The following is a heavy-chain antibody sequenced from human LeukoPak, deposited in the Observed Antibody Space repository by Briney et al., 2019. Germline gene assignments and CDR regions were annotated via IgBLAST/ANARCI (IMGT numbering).Heavy chain of an antibody. CDR1: GYTFTSYY. V-gene: IGHV1-46*01. J-gene: IGHJ5*02. D-gene: IGHD6-13*01. CDR3: ASLRYSSSWYVGADGFDP. CDR2: INPSGGST. Sequence: ASVKVSCKASGYTFTSYYMHWVRQAPGQGLEWMGIINPSGGSTSHAQKFQGRVTMTRDTSTSTVYMELSSLRSEDTAVYYCASLRYSSSWYVGADGFDPWGQGTLVTVSS.